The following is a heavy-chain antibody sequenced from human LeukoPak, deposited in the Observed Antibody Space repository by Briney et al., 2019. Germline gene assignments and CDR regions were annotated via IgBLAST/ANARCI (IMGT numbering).Heavy chain of an antibody. CDR1: GFTFGNSA. CDR3: TKDGSWGDYYFYFYIDG. D-gene: IGHD1-26*01. Sequence: GGSLRLSCEASGFTFGNSAMAWVRQAPGKGLEWLSGISASGHYTYNAHSAKGRFTISRDNSKNTLYLQMNSLKVEDTAVYFCTKDGSWGDYYFYFYIDGWGKGTTVTVSS. V-gene: IGHV3-23*01. CDR2: ISASGHYT. J-gene: IGHJ6*03.